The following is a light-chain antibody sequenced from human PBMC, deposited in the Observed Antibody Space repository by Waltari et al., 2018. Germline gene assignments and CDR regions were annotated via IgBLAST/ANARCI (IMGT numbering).Light chain of an antibody. CDR3: QHHVRLPAT. V-gene: IGKV3-20*01. Sequence: EIVLTQSPGTLSLSPGEKANPSCRASQSGSRDLAWYQQKPGPAPRLLIHGASTRAAGIPDRFSGSGSGTDFSLTISRLEAEDFAVYYCQHHVRLPATFGQGTKVEIK. CDR2: GAS. J-gene: IGKJ1*01. CDR1: QSGSRD.